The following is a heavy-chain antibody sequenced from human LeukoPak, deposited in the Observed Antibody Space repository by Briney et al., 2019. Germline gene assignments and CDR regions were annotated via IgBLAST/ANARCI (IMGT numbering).Heavy chain of an antibody. CDR3: ARTHYDILTH. J-gene: IGHJ4*02. CDR2: IYHSGST. V-gene: IGHV4-30-2*01. CDR1: GGSISSGGYS. Sequence: SETLPLTCAVSGGSISSGGYSWSWIRQPPGKGLEWIGYIYHSGSTYYNPSLKSRVTISVDRSKNQFSLKLSSVTAADTAVYYCARTHYDILTHWGQGTLVTVSS. D-gene: IGHD3-9*01.